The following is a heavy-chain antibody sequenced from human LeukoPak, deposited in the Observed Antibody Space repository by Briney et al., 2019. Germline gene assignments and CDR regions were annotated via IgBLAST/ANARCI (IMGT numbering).Heavy chain of an antibody. V-gene: IGHV3-23*01. CDR2: ISGSGDNT. Sequence: PGGSLRLSCAASGFTFSTYAMSWVRQAPGKGLEWVSGISGSGDNTNYADSVKGRFTISRDNSKNTLYLQMNSLRAEDTAVYYCAKSSRSMITFGGVIVGVFDYWGQGTLVTVSS. D-gene: IGHD3-16*02. CDR1: GFTFSTYA. CDR3: AKSSRSMITFGGVIVGVFDY. J-gene: IGHJ4*02.